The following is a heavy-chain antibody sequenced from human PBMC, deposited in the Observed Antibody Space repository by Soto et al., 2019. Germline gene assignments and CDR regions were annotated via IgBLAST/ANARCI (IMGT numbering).Heavy chain of an antibody. CDR2: ISWNSGSI. V-gene: IGHV3-9*01. CDR1: GFTFDDYA. Sequence: EVQLVESGGGLVQPGRSLRLSCAASGFTFDDYAMHWVRQAPGKGLEWVSGISWNSGSIGYADSVKGRFTISRDNAKNSLYLQMNSLRAEDTALYYCAKSGRGTYYDYIWGSYRSDKWFDPWGQGTLVTVSS. CDR3: AKSGRGTYYDYIWGSYRSDKWFDP. D-gene: IGHD3-16*02. J-gene: IGHJ5*02.